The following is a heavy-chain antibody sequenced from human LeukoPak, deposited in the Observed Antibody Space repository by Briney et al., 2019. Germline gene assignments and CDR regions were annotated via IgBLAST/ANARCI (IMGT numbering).Heavy chain of an antibody. J-gene: IGHJ5*02. CDR2: INPNSGGT. D-gene: IGHD3-9*01. CDR3: ARAPQYDILTGYYKET. V-gene: IGHV1-2*02. CDR1: GYTFTGYY. Sequence: ASVKVSCKASGYTFTGYYMHWVRQAPGQGLEWMGWINPNSGGTNYAQKFQGRVTMTRDTSISTAYMELSRLRSDDTAVYYCARAPQYDILTGYYKETWGQGTLVTVSS.